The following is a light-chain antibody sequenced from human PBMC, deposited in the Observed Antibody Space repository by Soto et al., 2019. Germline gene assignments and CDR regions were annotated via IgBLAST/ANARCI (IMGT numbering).Light chain of an antibody. Sequence: VWTQSPGTLSLSTGERATLSCRASQSVTSYLAWYQQKPGQAPRLLIYGASFRATDVPDRFTAGGSGTDFTLTISRLEPEDYAVYYCQQYGRARLTFGGGTKV. CDR2: GAS. J-gene: IGKJ4*01. CDR1: QSVTSY. V-gene: IGKV3-20*01. CDR3: QQYGRARLT.